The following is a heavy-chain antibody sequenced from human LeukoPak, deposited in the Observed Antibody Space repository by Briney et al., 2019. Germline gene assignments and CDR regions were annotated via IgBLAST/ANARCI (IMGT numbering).Heavy chain of an antibody. J-gene: IGHJ3*02. V-gene: IGHV3-30*03. CDR2: MSYDGNNK. CDR3: ARGGITGTTSPLRAFDI. D-gene: IGHD1-20*01. Sequence: PGGSLRLSCSASGFTFSSFGMHWVRQAPGKGLEWVTLMSYDGNNKYSADSVRGRFSISRDNSKNTLYVQMNSLRAEDTAVYYCARGGITGTTSPLRAFDIWGQGTMVTVSS. CDR1: GFTFSSFG.